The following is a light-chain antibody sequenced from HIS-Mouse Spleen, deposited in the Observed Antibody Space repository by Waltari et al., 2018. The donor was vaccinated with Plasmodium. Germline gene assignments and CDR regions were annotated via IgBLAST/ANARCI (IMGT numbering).Light chain of an antibody. CDR3: QQYNNWSFT. J-gene: IGKJ3*01. Sequence: EIVITPSSAHLAGSPGEKANLSCRASPSFSSNLAWYQQKPGQAPRLLIYGAYTRATGIPARFSGSGSGTEFTLTISGLQSEDFAVYYCQQYNNWSFTFGPGTKVDIK. V-gene: IGKV3-15*01. CDR2: GAY. CDR1: PSFSSN.